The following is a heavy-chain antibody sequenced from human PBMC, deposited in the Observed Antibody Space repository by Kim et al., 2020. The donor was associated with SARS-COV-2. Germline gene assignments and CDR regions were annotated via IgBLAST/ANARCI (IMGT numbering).Heavy chain of an antibody. CDR2: T. CDR3: ARDGSSEELDY. Sequence: TKYSQKFQGRVTITRDTSASTAYMELSSLRSEDTAVYYCARDGSSEELDYWGQGTLVTVSS. D-gene: IGHD1-26*01. V-gene: IGHV1-3*01. J-gene: IGHJ4*02.